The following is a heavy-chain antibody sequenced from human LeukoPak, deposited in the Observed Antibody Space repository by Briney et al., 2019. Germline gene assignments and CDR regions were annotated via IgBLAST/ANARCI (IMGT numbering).Heavy chain of an antibody. D-gene: IGHD3-3*01. CDR3: AADSVTIFGPARSGFDP. CDR1: GFTFTSSA. CDR2: IVVGSGNT. Sequence: GTSVKVSCKASGFTFTSSAVQWVRQARGQRLEWIGWIVVGSGNTNYAQKFQERVTITRDMSTSTAYMELSSLRSEDTAVYYCAADSVTIFGPARSGFDPWGQGTLVTVSS. J-gene: IGHJ5*02. V-gene: IGHV1-58*01.